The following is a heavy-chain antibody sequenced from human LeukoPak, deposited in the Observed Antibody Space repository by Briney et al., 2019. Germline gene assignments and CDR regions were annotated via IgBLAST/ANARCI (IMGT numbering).Heavy chain of an antibody. D-gene: IGHD3-10*01. CDR2: IKSDGSVT. V-gene: IGHV3-74*01. CDR3: ARGPMVRGAYGMDV. J-gene: IGHJ6*02. Sequence: PGGSLRLSCAASGFTFSSYWMHWVRQAPGEGLVWVSRIKSDGSVTWYADFVKGRFTISRDSVKNMLYLQMNSLRAEDTAVYYCARGPMVRGAYGMDVWGQGTTVTVSS. CDR1: GFTFSSYW.